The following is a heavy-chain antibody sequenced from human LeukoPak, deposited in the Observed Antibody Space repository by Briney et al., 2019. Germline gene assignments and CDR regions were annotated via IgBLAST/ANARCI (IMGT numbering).Heavy chain of an antibody. J-gene: IGHJ3*02. V-gene: IGHV3-30*02. D-gene: IGHD3-10*01. CDR2: IRYDGSNK. Sequence: GGSLRLSCAASGFTFSSYEMNWVRQAPGKGLDWVAFIRYDGSNKYYADSVKGRFTISKDNSKNTLYLQMNSLRAEDTAVYYSAKTYYYGSGSHHDAFDIWGQGTMVTVSS. CDR1: GFTFSSYE. CDR3: AKTYYYGSGSHHDAFDI.